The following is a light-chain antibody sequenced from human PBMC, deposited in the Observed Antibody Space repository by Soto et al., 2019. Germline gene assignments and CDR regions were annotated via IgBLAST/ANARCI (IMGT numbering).Light chain of an antibody. J-gene: IGLJ1*01. V-gene: IGLV2-8*01. Sequence: QSVLTQPPSASGSPGQSVTISCTGTSSDVGGYKYVSWYQQYPGKAPKLMIYAVSERPSGGPDRFSGSKSGNTASLTVSGLQAEDEADYYCSSYAGSNNYVFGTGTKVTVL. CDR1: SSDVGGYKY. CDR2: AVS. CDR3: SSYAGSNNYV.